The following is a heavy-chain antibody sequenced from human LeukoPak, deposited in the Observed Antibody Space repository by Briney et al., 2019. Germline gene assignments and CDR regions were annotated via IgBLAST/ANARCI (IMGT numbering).Heavy chain of an antibody. Sequence: PGRSMRLSSAASGFTFSSYGMHWVRQAPGKGLEWVAVISYDGSNKYYADSVKGRFTISRDNSKNTLYLQLNSLRAEDTAVYYCAKERDPYSYGPFDYWGQGTLVTVSS. V-gene: IGHV3-30*18. CDR2: ISYDGSNK. D-gene: IGHD5-18*01. CDR1: GFTFSSYG. J-gene: IGHJ4*02. CDR3: AKERDPYSYGPFDY.